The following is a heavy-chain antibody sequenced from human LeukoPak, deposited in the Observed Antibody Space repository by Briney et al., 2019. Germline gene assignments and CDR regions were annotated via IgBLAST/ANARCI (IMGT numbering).Heavy chain of an antibody. V-gene: IGHV3-15*01. J-gene: IGHJ4*02. Sequence: GGSLRLSCVASGFTFSNAWMSWVRQAPGKGLEWLGRIKSKIDGGATDYAAPVKGRFTISRDDSKNILYPEVNSLKTDDSGVYYCTTDKTVTTRHFDYWGQGTLVTVSS. D-gene: IGHD4-17*01. CDR1: GFTFSNAW. CDR2: IKSKIDGGAT. CDR3: TTDKTVTTRHFDY.